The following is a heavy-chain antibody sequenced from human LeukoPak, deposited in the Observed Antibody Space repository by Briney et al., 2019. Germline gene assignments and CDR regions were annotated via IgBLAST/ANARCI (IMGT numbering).Heavy chain of an antibody. Sequence: GGSLRLSCAASGFTFSSYSMNWVRHAPGKGLAWVSSISSSSSYIYYADSVKGRFTISRDNAKNSLYLQMNSLRAEDTAVYYCARATIFGWFDPWGQGTLVTVSS. CDR2: ISSSSSYI. CDR1: GFTFSSYS. D-gene: IGHD3-9*01. J-gene: IGHJ5*02. V-gene: IGHV3-21*01. CDR3: ARATIFGWFDP.